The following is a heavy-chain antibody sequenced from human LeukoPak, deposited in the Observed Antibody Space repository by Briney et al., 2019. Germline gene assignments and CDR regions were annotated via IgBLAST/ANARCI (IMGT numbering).Heavy chain of an antibody. V-gene: IGHV5-51*01. CDR1: GYSFTSYW. CDR2: ICPGDSDT. D-gene: IGHD1-26*01. Sequence: GESLKISCKGSGYSFTSYWIGWVRQMPGKGLEWMGLICPGDSDTRYSPSLQGQVTISADKSSSTAYLQWGSLKASDTAMYYCARRSGMPLDYWGQGTLVTVSS. CDR3: ARRSGMPLDY. J-gene: IGHJ4*02.